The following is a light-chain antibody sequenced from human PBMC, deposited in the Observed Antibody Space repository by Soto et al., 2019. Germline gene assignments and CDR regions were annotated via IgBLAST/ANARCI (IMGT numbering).Light chain of an antibody. CDR2: VNSDGSH. Sequence: QPVLTQSASASASLGASVKLTCSLSRGHTSYAIAWHQQQPEKGPRYLMKVNSDGSHTKGDGIPDRFSGSSSGAERYLTISSLQSEDEADYYCQTWGTGIQVFGGGTKLTVL. CDR1: RGHTSYA. V-gene: IGLV4-69*01. CDR3: QTWGTGIQV. J-gene: IGLJ2*01.